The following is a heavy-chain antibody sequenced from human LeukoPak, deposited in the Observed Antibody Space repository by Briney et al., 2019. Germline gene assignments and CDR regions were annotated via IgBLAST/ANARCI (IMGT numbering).Heavy chain of an antibody. CDR2: IWYDGSNK. D-gene: IGHD5-18*01. J-gene: IGHJ4*02. V-gene: IGHV3-33*01. CDR1: GFTFSTYD. CDR3: ARDEGVYNYGTSFDY. Sequence: GGSLRLSCAASGFTFSTYDIHWVRRAPGKGLEWVAVIWYDGSNKYYADSVKGRFTISRDNSENTLYLQMNSLRAEDTAVYYCARDEGVYNYGTSFDYWGQGTLVTVSS.